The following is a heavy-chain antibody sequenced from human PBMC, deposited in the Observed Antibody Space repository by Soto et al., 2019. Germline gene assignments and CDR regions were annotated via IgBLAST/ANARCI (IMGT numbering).Heavy chain of an antibody. J-gene: IGHJ4*02. CDR3: ARRWGDYFDY. CDR2: IYYSGST. CDR1: GGPISSYY. V-gene: IGHV4-59*08. Sequence: QVQLQESGPGLVKPSETLSLTCTVSGGPISSYYWSWIRQPPGKGLEWIGYIYYSGSTNYNPSLKSRVTISVDTSKNQFSLKLSSVTAADTAVYYCARRWGDYFDYWGQGTLVTVSS. D-gene: IGHD3-16*01.